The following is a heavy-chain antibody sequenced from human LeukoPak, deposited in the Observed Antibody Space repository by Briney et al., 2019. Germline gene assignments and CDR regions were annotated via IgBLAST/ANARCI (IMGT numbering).Heavy chain of an antibody. D-gene: IGHD3-10*01. Sequence: ASVKVSCKASGYTFTGYYMHWVRQAPGQGLEWMGWINPDSGGTNYAQKFQGRVTMTRDTSISTAYMELSRLRSDDTAVYYCARDQDLLWFGELFGYWGQGTLVTVSS. J-gene: IGHJ4*02. V-gene: IGHV1-2*02. CDR3: ARDQDLLWFGELFGY. CDR2: INPDSGGT. CDR1: GYTFTGYY.